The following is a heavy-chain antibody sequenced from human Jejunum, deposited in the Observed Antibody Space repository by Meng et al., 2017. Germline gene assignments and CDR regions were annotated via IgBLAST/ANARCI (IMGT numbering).Heavy chain of an antibody. CDR1: GFTFSTVW. Sequence: GESLKISCATSGFTFSTVWLSWVRQAPGKGLEWVGRIKSKSDGGTTDYAAPVKGRFTISRDDSKSTLFLQMNSLKSEDTAFYYCTTSDYGDYDAFWGQGTLVTVSS. CDR2: IKSKSDGGTT. D-gene: IGHD4-17*01. CDR3: TTSDYGDYDAF. V-gene: IGHV3-15*01. J-gene: IGHJ4*02.